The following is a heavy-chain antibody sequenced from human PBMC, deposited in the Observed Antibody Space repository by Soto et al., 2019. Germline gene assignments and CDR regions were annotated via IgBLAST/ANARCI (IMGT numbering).Heavy chain of an antibody. CDR3: AKETRAYCGGDCYSDEGG. V-gene: IGHV3-23*01. D-gene: IGHD2-21*01. J-gene: IGHJ4*02. CDR2: ISGSGGST. CDR1: GFTFSSYA. Sequence: EVQLLESGGGLVQPGGSLRLSCAASGFTFSSYAMSWVRQAPGKGLEWVSAISGSGGSTYYADSVKGRFTISRDNSKNTLYLQMNSLRAEDTAVYYCAKETRAYCGGDCYSDEGGWGQGTLVTVSS.